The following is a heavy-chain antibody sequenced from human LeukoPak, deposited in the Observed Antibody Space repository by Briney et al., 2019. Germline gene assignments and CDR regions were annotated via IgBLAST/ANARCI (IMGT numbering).Heavy chain of an antibody. J-gene: IGHJ4*02. Sequence: GGSLRLSCAASGFTFSDAWMHWVRQAPGKGLEWVGLIKRRTDGGTSNYAAPVKGRFAISRDDSEDTLFLQMDSLKSEDTGVYYCTTGYTSASHDGYWGQGTQVTVSS. CDR2: IKRRTDGGTS. CDR1: GFTFSDAW. D-gene: IGHD2-15*01. V-gene: IGHV3-15*07. CDR3: TTGYTSASHDGY.